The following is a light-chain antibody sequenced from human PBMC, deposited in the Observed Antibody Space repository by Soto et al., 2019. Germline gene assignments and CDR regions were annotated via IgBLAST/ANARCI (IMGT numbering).Light chain of an antibody. CDR2: SAS. V-gene: IGKV3D-15*01. Sequence: DTVMTQSPVTLSVSPGERATLSCRASQSVGSRLAWYQQKPGQPPRLLVYSASTRAPGIPARVSGGGSGTQFSLTISSLQSEDFALYYCHQYNEWPRGTFGPGTKVDIK. CDR3: HQYNEWPRGT. J-gene: IGKJ1*01. CDR1: QSVGSR.